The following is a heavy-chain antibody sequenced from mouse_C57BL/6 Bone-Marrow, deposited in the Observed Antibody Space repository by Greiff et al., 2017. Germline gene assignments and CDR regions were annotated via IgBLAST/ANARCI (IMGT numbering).Heavy chain of an antibody. CDR1: GYSITSGYY. CDR2: ISYDGSN. Sequence: EVQRVESGPGLVKPSQSLSLTCSVTGYSITSGYYWNWIRQFPGNKLEWMGYISYDGSNNYNPSLKNRISITRDTSKNQFFLKLNSVTTEDTATYYCARIYYDYDGGAYWGQGTRVTVSA. J-gene: IGHJ3*01. D-gene: IGHD2-4*01. V-gene: IGHV3-6*01. CDR3: ARIYYDYDGGAY.